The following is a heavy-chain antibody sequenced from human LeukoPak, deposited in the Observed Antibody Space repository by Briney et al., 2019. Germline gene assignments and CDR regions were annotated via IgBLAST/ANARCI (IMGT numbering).Heavy chain of an antibody. CDR1: GFTFSSYA. CDR3: ARVHFDY. J-gene: IGHJ4*02. CDR2: ISGSGSTI. Sequence: LRLSCAASGFTFSSYAMSWVRQAPGKGLEWVSAISGSGSTIYYADSVKGRFTISRDNAKNSLYLQVNSLRAEDTAVYYCARVHFDYWGQGTLVTVSS. V-gene: IGHV3-23*01.